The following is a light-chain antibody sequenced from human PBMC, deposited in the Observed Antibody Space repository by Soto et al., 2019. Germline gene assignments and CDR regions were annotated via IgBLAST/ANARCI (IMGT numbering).Light chain of an antibody. CDR1: QSVSSN. CDR3: QQYNNSLT. Sequence: EIVMTQSPATLSASPGERATLSCRASQSVSSNLAWYQQKPGQAPRLLIYGASTRATGIPARFSGSGSGTEFTLAISSLQSEDFAVYSCQQYNNSLTVGGGTMVDIK. V-gene: IGKV3-15*01. J-gene: IGKJ4*01. CDR2: GAS.